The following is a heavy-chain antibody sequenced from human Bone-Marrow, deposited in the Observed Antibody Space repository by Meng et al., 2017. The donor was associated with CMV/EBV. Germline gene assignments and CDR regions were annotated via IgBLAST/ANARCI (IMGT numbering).Heavy chain of an antibody. J-gene: IGHJ6*02. Sequence: GESLKISCAASGFTFSSYSMNWVRQAPGKGLEWVSSISSSSSYIYYADSVKGRFTISRDNAKNSLYLQMNSLRAEDTAVYYCARDNYDFWSGYFPYYYYGMDVWGQGPTVTVSS. CDR3: ARDNYDFWSGYFPYYYYGMDV. D-gene: IGHD3-3*01. CDR2: ISSSSSYI. CDR1: GFTFSSYS. V-gene: IGHV3-21*01.